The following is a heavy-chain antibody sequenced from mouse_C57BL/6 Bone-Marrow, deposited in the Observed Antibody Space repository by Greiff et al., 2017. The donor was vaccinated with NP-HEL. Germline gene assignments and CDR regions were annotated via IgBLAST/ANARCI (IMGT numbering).Heavy chain of an antibody. CDR1: GYSITSDY. Sequence: VQLQQSGPGLAKPSQTLSLTCSVTGYSITSDYWNWIRKFPGNKLEYMGYISYSGSTYYNPSLKSRISITRDTSKNQYYLQLNSVTTEDTATYYCARRGVYYGSNYYAMDYWGQGTSVTVSS. CDR3: ARRGVYYGSNYYAMDY. D-gene: IGHD1-1*01. CDR2: ISYSGST. J-gene: IGHJ4*01. V-gene: IGHV3-8*01.